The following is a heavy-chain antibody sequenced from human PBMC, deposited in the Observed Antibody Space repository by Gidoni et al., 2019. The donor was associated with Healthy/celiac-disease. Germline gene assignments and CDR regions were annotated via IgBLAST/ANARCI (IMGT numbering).Heavy chain of an antibody. V-gene: IGHV4-59*08. CDR3: ASVESNDAFDI. CDR2: IYYSGST. J-gene: IGHJ3*02. Sequence: IGYIYYSGSTNYNPSLKSRVTISVDTSKNQFSLKLSSVTAADTAVYYCASVESNDAFDIWGQGTMVTVSS. D-gene: IGHD4-4*01.